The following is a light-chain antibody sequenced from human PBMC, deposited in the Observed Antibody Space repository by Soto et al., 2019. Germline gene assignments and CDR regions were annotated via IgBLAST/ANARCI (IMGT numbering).Light chain of an antibody. CDR2: KGS. V-gene: IGKV1-5*03. J-gene: IGKJ5*01. CDR3: QQYNSYSYT. CDR1: QSISSC. Sequence: QMTQAPSTRWASVGDRVTIAGLASQSISSCLALYHQQPGKDPKLLIYKGSSLETGVTSSFSGSGSATAFTLPTNSMQAADFATYSSQQYNSYSYTFGQGTRLEIK.